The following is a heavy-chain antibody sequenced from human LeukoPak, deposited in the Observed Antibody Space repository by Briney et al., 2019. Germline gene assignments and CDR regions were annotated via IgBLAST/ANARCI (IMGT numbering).Heavy chain of an antibody. CDR1: GFPFSHFA. D-gene: IGHD1-1*01. V-gene: IGHV3-23*01. J-gene: IGHJ4*02. CDR2: IHGDGSAT. Sequence: QTGGSLRLSCGASGFPFSHFAMTWVRQTPGRGLEWVSTIHGDGSATHYADSVKGRFAISRDNSKNALYLQLNSLRAEDTAIYYCAKDEGPLLNNWYRQYWGQGTLVTVSS. CDR3: AKDEGPLLNNWYRQY.